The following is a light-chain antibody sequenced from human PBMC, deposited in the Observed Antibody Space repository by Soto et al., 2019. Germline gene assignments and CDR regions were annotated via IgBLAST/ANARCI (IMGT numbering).Light chain of an antibody. CDR3: QQRSNWPYLT. CDR2: DAS. Sequence: EIVLTQSPDTLSLSPGESATLSCRASQSVSGYLGWYQQKTGQAPRRLIYDASNRAYGVPARFRGSGSGTNFTLTIASLEPEDFAVYYCQQRSNWPYLTFGGGTRV. CDR1: QSVSGY. V-gene: IGKV3-11*01. J-gene: IGKJ4*01.